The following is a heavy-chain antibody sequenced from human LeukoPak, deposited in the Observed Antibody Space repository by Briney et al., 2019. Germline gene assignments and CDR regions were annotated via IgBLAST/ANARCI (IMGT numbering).Heavy chain of an antibody. CDR1: GGSINSSSYY. CDR3: AGLGYCSSTSCPPDY. Sequence: SETLSLTCTVSGGSINSSSYYWGWIRQPPGKGLEWIGSIYYSGSTYYNPSLKSRVTISVDTSKNQFSLKLSSVTAADTAVYYCAGLGYCSSTSCPPDYWGQGTLVTVSS. V-gene: IGHV4-39*01. J-gene: IGHJ4*02. D-gene: IGHD2-2*01. CDR2: IYYSGST.